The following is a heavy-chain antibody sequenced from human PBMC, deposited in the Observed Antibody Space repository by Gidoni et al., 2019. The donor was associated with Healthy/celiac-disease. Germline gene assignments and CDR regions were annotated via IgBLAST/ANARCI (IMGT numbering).Heavy chain of an antibody. D-gene: IGHD6-13*01. Sequence: QLQLQESGPGLVKPSETLSLTCTVSGGSISSSSYYWGWIRQPPGKGLEWIGSIYYSGSTYYNPSLKSRVTISVDTSKNQFSLKLSSVTAADTAVYYCARKRGSSSWQYYYYYYGMDVWGQGTTVTVSS. J-gene: IGHJ6*02. CDR2: IYYSGST. CDR3: ARKRGSSSWQYYYYYYGMDV. V-gene: IGHV4-39*01. CDR1: GGSISSSSYY.